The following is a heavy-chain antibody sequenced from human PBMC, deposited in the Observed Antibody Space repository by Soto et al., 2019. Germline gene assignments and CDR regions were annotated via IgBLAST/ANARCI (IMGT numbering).Heavy chain of an antibody. Sequence: GSLRLSCAASGFTFSSYAMHWVRQAPGKGLEWVAVISYDGSNKYYADSVKGRFTISRDNSKNTLYLQMNSLRAEDTAVYYCASSITIFGVVIKADGYYYGMDVWGQGTTVTVSS. CDR3: ASSITIFGVVIKADGYYYGMDV. CDR1: GFTFSSYA. J-gene: IGHJ6*02. CDR2: ISYDGSNK. D-gene: IGHD3-3*01. V-gene: IGHV3-30-3*01.